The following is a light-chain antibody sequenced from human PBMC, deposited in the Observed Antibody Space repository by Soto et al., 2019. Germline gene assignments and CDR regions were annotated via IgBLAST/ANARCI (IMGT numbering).Light chain of an antibody. J-gene: IGLJ2*01. V-gene: IGLV2-11*01. CDR1: SSDVGGYSY. CDR3: CSYAGSYTII. Sequence: QSVLTQPRSVSGSPGQSVTISCTGTSSDVGGYSYVSWFHQHPGKAPKLMIYDVTKRPSGVPDRFSGSKSGNTASLTISGLQAEDEADYYCCSYAGSYTIIFGGGTKVTVL. CDR2: DVT.